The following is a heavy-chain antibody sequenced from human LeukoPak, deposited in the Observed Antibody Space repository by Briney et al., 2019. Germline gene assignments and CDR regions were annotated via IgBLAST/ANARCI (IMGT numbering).Heavy chain of an antibody. CDR1: GRPLSGYH. V-gene: IGHV4-34*01. D-gene: IGHD6-13*01. CDR3: AGRGAAAGGRRWFDT. Sequence: PSETLSLTCAVYGRPLSGYHWSWLPQPPGKGVEWIGEINHSGSTNYNPSLKSRATTSVATSKHQFSLKLSSVTAADTAVYYCAGRGAAAGGRRWFDTGGQGTLVTVSS. CDR2: INHSGST. J-gene: IGHJ5*02.